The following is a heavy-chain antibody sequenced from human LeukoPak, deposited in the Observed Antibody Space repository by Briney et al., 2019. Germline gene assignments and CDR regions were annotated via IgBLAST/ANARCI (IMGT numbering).Heavy chain of an antibody. J-gene: IGHJ6*02. D-gene: IGHD3-10*01. CDR3: ARGLPGSGSYYILNYYYFGMDV. CDR2: MNPNSGNT. CDR1: GYTFTSYD. Sequence: GASVKVSCKASGYTFTSYDINWVRQAPGQGLEWMGWMNPNSGNTDYAQKFQGRVTMTRNTSISTAYMELSSLRSEDTAVYYCARGLPGSGSYYILNYYYFGMDVWGQGTTVPVPS. V-gene: IGHV1-8*01.